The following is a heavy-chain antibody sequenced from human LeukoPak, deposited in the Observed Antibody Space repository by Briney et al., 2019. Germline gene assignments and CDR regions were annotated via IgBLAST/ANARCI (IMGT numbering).Heavy chain of an antibody. J-gene: IGHJ5*02. CDR2: LSYDGSDK. CDR1: GFTFSSYD. V-gene: IGHV3-30*04. Sequence: PGGSLRLSCAASGFTFSSYDMHWVRQAPGRGLEWVAVLSYDGSDKYYADSVKGRFTISRDNSKNTLYLQMNSLRAEDTAVYYWARDLRPYGPGRRKLFNPWGQGTLVTVPS. D-gene: IGHD3-10*01. CDR3: ARDLRPYGPGRRKLFNP.